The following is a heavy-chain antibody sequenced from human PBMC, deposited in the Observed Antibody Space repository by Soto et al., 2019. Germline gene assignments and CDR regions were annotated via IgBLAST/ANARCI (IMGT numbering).Heavy chain of an antibody. CDR3: ASGSSRYGRPWRIYFDY. Sequence: PSETLSLTCAVSGGSISSGGYSWSWIRQPPGKGLEWIGYIYHSGSTYYNPSLKSRVTISVDRSKNQFSLKLSSVTAADTAVYYCASGSSRYGRPWRIYFDYWGQGTLVTVSS. J-gene: IGHJ4*02. CDR1: GGSISSGGYS. D-gene: IGHD1-26*01. CDR2: IYHSGST. V-gene: IGHV4-30-2*01.